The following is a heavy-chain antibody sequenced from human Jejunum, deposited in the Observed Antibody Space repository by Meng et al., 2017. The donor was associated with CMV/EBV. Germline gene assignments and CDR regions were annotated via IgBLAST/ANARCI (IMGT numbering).Heavy chain of an antibody. CDR3: VRNLGYTYGLVS. V-gene: IGHV3-66*01. Sequence: EVESVDSGGGLVQPGESLSLSCAASGFSVSSNYMSWVRQAPGKGLEWVTLIYSGGTTFYADSVKGRFTISRDNSKNVLYLQMNSVRAEDTALYHCVRNLGYTYGLVSWGQGTLVTVSS. CDR1: GFSVSSNY. J-gene: IGHJ5*02. CDR2: IYSGGTT. D-gene: IGHD5-18*01.